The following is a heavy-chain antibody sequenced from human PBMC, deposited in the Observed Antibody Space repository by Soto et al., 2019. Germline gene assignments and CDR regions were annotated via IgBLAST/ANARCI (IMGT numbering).Heavy chain of an antibody. J-gene: IGHJ4*02. V-gene: IGHV3-49*04. Sequence: GGSLRLSCTGSGFTFADYTMSWVRQAPGEGLEWVGLIRSEANGGTTHYAASVHGGFIISRDDSRGIAFLQMNNLKSEDTAVYYCTRVGKFDYWGQGTLVTVSS. D-gene: IGHD1-26*01. CDR3: TRVGKFDY. CDR1: GFTFADYT. CDR2: IRSEANGGTT.